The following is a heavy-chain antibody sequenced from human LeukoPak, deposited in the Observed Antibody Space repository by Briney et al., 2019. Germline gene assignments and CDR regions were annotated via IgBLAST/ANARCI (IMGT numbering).Heavy chain of an antibody. CDR2: IYYSGST. J-gene: IGHJ4*02. V-gene: IGHV4-59*01. D-gene: IGHD6-13*01. CDR1: GFTFTTFW. CDR3: ARLKTAGGVHRPFDY. Sequence: PGGSLRLSCAASGFTFTTFWMSWVRQAPGRGLEWIGYIYYSGSTNYNPSLKSRVTISVDTSKNQFSLKLSSVTAADTAVYYCARLKTAGGVHRPFDYWGQGTLVTVSS.